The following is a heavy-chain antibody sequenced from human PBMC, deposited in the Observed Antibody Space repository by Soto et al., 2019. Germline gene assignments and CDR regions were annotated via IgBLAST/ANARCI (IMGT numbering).Heavy chain of an antibody. V-gene: IGHV2-26*01. CDR3: ARVDRRVTARDYGMDV. Sequence: SGPTLVNPTETLTLTCTVSGFSLSNARMGVSWIRQPPGKALEWLAHIFSNDEKSYSTSLKSRLTISKDTSKSQVVLTMTNMDPVDTATYYCARVDRRVTARDYGMDVWGQGNTVTVSS. CDR1: GFSLSNARMG. CDR2: IFSNDEK. D-gene: IGHD2-21*02. J-gene: IGHJ6*02.